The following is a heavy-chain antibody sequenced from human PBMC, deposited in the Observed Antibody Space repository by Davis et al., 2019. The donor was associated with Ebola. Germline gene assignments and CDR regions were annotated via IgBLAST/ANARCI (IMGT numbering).Heavy chain of an antibody. V-gene: IGHV4-34*01. CDR1: GGSFSDYF. CDR2: ISHGGVS. Sequence: SETLSLTCAVYGGSFSDYFWSWIRQSPRKGLEWIGKISHGGVSDYNPSLRSRVTISVDTSKNQFSLKMSSMTAADAAVYYCARTAKTSVSPLGLGYTYFDPWSQGTLVTVSS. D-gene: IGHD5-18*01. CDR3: ARTAKTSVSPLGLGYTYFDP. J-gene: IGHJ5*02.